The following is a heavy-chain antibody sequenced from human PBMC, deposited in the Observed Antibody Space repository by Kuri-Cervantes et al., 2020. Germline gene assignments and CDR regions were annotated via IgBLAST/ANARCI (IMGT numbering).Heavy chain of an antibody. CDR1: GYTFTSYA. V-gene: IGHV1-3*01. CDR3: ARDTGGFDYVWGSYRWSWFDP. D-gene: IGHD3-16*01. Sequence: ASVKVSCKASGYTFTSYAMHWVRQAPGQRLEWMGWINAGNGNTKYSQKFQGRVTITRDTSASTAYMELSSLRSEDTAVYYCARDTGGFDYVWGSYRWSWFDPWGQGTLVTVSS. J-gene: IGHJ5*02. CDR2: INAGNGNT.